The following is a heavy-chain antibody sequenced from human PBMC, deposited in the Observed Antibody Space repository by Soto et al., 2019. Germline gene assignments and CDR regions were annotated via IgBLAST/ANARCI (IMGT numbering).Heavy chain of an antibody. J-gene: IGHJ5*02. CDR1: GFDFRVYW. Sequence: GGSLRLSCAAPGFDFRVYWMSWVRQAPGKGPEWVANIKFDGNEKQYVDSVKGRFTISRDNARNSVFLQMNSLRAGDTAVYYCVKDGGYCSSATCYSPRNHYFDAWGQGTLVTVSS. V-gene: IGHV3-7*03. CDR2: IKFDGNEK. D-gene: IGHD2-2*01. CDR3: VKDGGYCSSATCYSPRNHYFDA.